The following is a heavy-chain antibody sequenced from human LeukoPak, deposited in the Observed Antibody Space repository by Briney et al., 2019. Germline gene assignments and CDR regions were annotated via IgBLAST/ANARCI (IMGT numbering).Heavy chain of an antibody. CDR2: IYTGTT. CDR3: ARLDPRGPDDY. Sequence: SETLSLTCAVYGGSFSGYYWSWIRQPPGKGLEWIGNIYTGTTYSNPSLKSRVTISVDTSKNQFSLKLTSVTAADTAVYYCARLDPRGPDDYWGQGTLVTVSS. J-gene: IGHJ4*02. V-gene: IGHV4-34*01. CDR1: GGSFSGYY. D-gene: IGHD2-2*03.